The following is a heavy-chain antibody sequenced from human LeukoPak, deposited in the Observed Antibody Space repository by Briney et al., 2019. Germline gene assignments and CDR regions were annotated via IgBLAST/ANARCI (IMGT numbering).Heavy chain of an antibody. Sequence: GESLKISCQGSGYSFTSYWIGWVRQMSGKGLECMGIIYPGDSDTRYSPSFQGQVTISADKSISTAYLQWSSLKASDTAMYYCARQGSGYSPTYYYYMDVWGKGTTVTISS. D-gene: IGHD5-18*01. CDR2: IYPGDSDT. J-gene: IGHJ6*03. CDR3: ARQGSGYSPTYYYYMDV. V-gene: IGHV5-51*01. CDR1: GYSFTSYW.